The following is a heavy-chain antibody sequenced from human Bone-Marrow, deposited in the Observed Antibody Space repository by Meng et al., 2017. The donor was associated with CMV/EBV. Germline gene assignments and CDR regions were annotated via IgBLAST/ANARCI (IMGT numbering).Heavy chain of an antibody. CDR2: ISSSSSYI. CDR3: ARESSGYDSGGFDC. D-gene: IGHD5-12*01. J-gene: IGHJ4*02. CDR1: GFTFSSYS. Sequence: GGSLRLSCAASGFTFSSYSMNWVRQAPGKGLEWVSSISSSSSYIYYADSVKGRFTISRDNSKNTLYLQMNSLRAEDTAVYYCARESSGYDSGGFDCWGQGTLVTVSS. V-gene: IGHV3-21*04.